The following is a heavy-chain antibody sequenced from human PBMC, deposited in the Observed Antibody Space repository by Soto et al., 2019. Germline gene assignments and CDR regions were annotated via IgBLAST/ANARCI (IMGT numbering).Heavy chain of an antibody. CDR2: IIPILGVA. V-gene: IGHV1-69*04. CDR1: GDTFSHHT. Sequence: QVQLVQSGAEVKKPGSSVKVSCKASGDTFSHHTISWVRQAPGQGLAWMGRIIPILGVANYAQKFQCRVTITAGKSTTTAYMELSSLRSADTAVYYCARVAEMGTVTEGYYYSIDFWGKGTTVTVSS. J-gene: IGHJ6*03. D-gene: IGHD4-17*01. CDR3: ARVAEMGTVTEGYYYSIDF.